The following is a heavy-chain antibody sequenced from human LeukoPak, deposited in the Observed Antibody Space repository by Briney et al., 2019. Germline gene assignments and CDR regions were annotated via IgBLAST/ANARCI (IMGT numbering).Heavy chain of an antibody. D-gene: IGHD1-20*01. Sequence: GGSLRLSCEASGFTVSGNYMSWVRQAPGKGLEWVSAISGSGGSTYYADSVKGRFTISRDNSKNTLYLQMNSLRAEDTAVYYCAKGLTGTTDWGQGTLVTVSS. CDR1: GFTVSGNY. CDR2: ISGSGGST. CDR3: AKGLTGTTD. V-gene: IGHV3-23*01. J-gene: IGHJ4*02.